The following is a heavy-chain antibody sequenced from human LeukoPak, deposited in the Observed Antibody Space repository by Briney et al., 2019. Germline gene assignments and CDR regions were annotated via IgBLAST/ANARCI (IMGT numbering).Heavy chain of an antibody. J-gene: IGHJ4*02. Sequence: GGSLRLSCAASGFTFSDCYMSWIRQAPGKGLEWVSYISSSGSTIYYADSVKGRFTISRDNAKNSLYLQMNSLRAEDTAVYYCARDSSYGDLDYWGQGTLVAVSS. V-gene: IGHV3-11*01. CDR1: GFTFSDCY. CDR3: ARDSSYGDLDY. CDR2: ISSSGSTI. D-gene: IGHD4-17*01.